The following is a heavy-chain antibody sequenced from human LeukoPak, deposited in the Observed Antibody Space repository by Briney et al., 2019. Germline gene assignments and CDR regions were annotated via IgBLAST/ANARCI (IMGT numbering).Heavy chain of an antibody. J-gene: IGHJ4*02. V-gene: IGHV4-59*11. CDR2: IYYSGST. Sequence: SETLSLTCTVSGGSISSHYWSWIRQPPGKGLEWIGYIYYSGSTNYNPSLKSRVTISVDTSKNQFSLKLSSVPAADTAVYYCAREGLNTLDCSSTSCYRGGFDYWGQGTLVTVSS. CDR1: GGSISSHY. CDR3: AREGLNTLDCSSTSCYRGGFDY. D-gene: IGHD2-2*02.